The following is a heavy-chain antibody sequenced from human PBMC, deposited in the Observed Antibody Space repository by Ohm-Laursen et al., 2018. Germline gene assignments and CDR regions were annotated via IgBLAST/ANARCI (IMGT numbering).Heavy chain of an antibody. J-gene: IGHJ4*02. D-gene: IGHD3-16*01. V-gene: IGHV3-30*18. Sequence: SLRLSCSASGFTFSSYGMHWVRQAPGKGLEWVAVISNDGSNKYYADSVKGRFTLSRDNSKNTLYLQMNSLRPEDTALYYCTKGSYISSFEGVHWGQGTLVTVSS. CDR3: TKGSYISSFEGVH. CDR2: ISNDGSNK. CDR1: GFTFSSYG.